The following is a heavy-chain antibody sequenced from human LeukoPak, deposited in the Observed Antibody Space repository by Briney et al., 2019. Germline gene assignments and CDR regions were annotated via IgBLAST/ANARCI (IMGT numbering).Heavy chain of an antibody. CDR2: IYYSGST. CDR3: ARVVRTYCSSTSCLKLYYFDY. J-gene: IGHJ4*02. V-gene: IGHV4-39*07. D-gene: IGHD2-2*01. CDR1: GGSISSSSYS. Sequence: PSETLSLTCSVSGGSISSSSYSWGWIRQPPGKGLEWIGSIYYSGSTYYNPSLKSRVTISVDTSKNQFSLKLSSVTAADTAVYYCARVVRTYCSSTSCLKLYYFDYWGQGTLVTVSS.